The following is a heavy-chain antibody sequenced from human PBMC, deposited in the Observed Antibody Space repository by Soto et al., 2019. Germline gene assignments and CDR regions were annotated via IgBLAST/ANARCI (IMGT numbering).Heavy chain of an antibody. J-gene: IGHJ3*02. CDR3: AIPSGYYYGYVFDI. Sequence: PSENLSLTCTVSGGSISSYYWSWIRQPPGKGLEWIGYIYYSGSTDYNPSLKSRVTISVDTSKNQFSLKLSSVTAADTAVYYCAIPSGYYYGYVFDIWGQGTMVTV. CDR1: GGSISSYY. CDR2: IYYSGST. D-gene: IGHD3-22*01. V-gene: IGHV4-59*01.